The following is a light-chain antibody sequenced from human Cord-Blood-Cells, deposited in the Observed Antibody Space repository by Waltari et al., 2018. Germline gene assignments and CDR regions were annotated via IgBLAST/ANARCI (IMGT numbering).Light chain of an antibody. CDR1: QGISSY. Sequence: AIRMTQSPSSFSASTGDRVTITCRASQGISSYLAWYQQKPGKAPKLLIYASSNLQRWVPSRFSGSGSGTDFTLTISCLQSEDFATYYCQQYYSYPFTFGPGTKVDIK. CDR2: ASS. V-gene: IGKV1-8*01. CDR3: QQYYSYPFT. J-gene: IGKJ3*01.